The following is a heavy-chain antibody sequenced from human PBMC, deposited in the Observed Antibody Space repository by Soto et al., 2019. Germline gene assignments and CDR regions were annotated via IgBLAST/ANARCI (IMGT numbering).Heavy chain of an antibody. CDR3: ASHADTYYYYYVDV. CDR2: INSDGSST. J-gene: IGHJ6*03. CDR1: GFTFSSYW. V-gene: IGHV3-74*01. D-gene: IGHD5-18*01. Sequence: EVQLVESGGGLVQPGGSLTLSCAASGFTFSSYWMHWVRQAPGKGLVWVSRINSDGSSTSYADSVKGRFTISRDNAKNTLYLQMNSLRAEDTAVYYCASHADTYYYYYVDVWGKGTTVTVSS.